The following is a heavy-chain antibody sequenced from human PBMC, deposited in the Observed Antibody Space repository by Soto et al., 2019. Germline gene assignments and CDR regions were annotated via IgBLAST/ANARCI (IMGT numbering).Heavy chain of an antibody. CDR3: AIVTGTLAHRHDIDS. J-gene: IGHJ4*02. CDR1: GFIFNSYG. D-gene: IGHD4-17*01. V-gene: IGHV3-30*03. CDR2: ISSDGSKI. Sequence: QVQLVESGGGVVQPWRSLRLSCAASGFIFNSYGMHWVRQAPGKGLERVATISSDGSKIYYADSVKGRFTISRVNSKNTVYLHMNSLTAEDTAVYYGAIVTGTLAHRHDIDSWCQGTLVSVSS.